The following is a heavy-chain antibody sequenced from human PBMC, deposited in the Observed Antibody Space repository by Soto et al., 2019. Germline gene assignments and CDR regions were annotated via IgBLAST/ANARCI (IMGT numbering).Heavy chain of an antibody. Sequence: QVQLVQSGAEVKKPGASVRVSCKASGYTFTSYGISWVRQAPGQGLEWMAWISAYNGNTNYSQKLQGRRTMTKHTSTSTAYMELTSLRSDDTAVYFCARVTPSTLSVAGVALAYWGQGTLVTVSS. CDR2: ISAYNGNT. D-gene: IGHD6-19*01. CDR1: GYTFTSYG. CDR3: ARVTPSTLSVAGVALAY. J-gene: IGHJ4*02. V-gene: IGHV1-18*01.